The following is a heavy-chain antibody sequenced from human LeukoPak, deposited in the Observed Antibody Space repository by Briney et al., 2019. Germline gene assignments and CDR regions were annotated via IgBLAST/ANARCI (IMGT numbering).Heavy chain of an antibody. CDR1: GGSFSGYY. CDR3: ARGVVLRYFDWSIRDYYMDV. V-gene: IGHV4-34*01. Sequence: SETLSLTCAVYGGSFSGYYWSWIRQPPGKGLEWIGEINHSGSTNYNPSLKSRVTISVDTSKNQFSLKLSSVTAADTAVYYCARGVVLRYFDWSIRDYYMDVWGKGTTVTVSS. J-gene: IGHJ6*03. CDR2: INHSGST. D-gene: IGHD3-9*01.